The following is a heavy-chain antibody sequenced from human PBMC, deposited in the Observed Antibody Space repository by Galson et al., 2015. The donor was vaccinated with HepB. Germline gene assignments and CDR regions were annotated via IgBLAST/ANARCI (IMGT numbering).Heavy chain of an antibody. CDR3: ARGLTLYYDYNRSGYSAHYFDY. CDR2: INAANGNT. D-gene: IGHD3-22*01. J-gene: IGHJ4*02. Sequence: SVKVSCKASGYTFTAYAMHWVRQAPGQRLEWMGWINAANGNTEYSQSWQGRVTITRDTSARTAYMELRSLKSEDTAVYYCARGLTLYYDYNRSGYSAHYFDYWGQGTLVPVSS. CDR1: GYTFTAYA. V-gene: IGHV1-3*01.